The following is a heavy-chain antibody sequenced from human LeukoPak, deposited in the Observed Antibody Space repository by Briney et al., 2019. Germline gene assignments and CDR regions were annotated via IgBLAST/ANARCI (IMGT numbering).Heavy chain of an antibody. J-gene: IGHJ4*02. D-gene: IGHD3-10*01. CDR2: ISGSGGST. V-gene: IGHV3-23*01. Sequence: GGSPRLSCAASGFTFSSYAMSWVRQAPGKGLEWVSAISGSGGSTYYADSVKGRFTISRDNSKNTLYLQMNSLRAEDTAVYYCAKAGGSGSYNYWGQGTLVTVSS. CDR1: GFTFSSYA. CDR3: AKAGGSGSYNY.